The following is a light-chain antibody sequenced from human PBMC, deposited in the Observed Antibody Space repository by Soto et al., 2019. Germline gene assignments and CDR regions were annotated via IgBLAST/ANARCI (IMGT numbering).Light chain of an antibody. CDR2: DVS. CDR1: SSDVGVYNY. CDR3: SSYTSSSTLAAYV. J-gene: IGLJ1*01. Sequence: QSVLTQPASVSGSPGQSITISCTGTSSDVGVYNYVSWYQQHPGKAPKLMIYDVSNRPSGVSNRFSGSKSGNTASLTISGLQAEDEADYYCSSYTSSSTLAAYVFGTGTKVTV. V-gene: IGLV2-14*01.